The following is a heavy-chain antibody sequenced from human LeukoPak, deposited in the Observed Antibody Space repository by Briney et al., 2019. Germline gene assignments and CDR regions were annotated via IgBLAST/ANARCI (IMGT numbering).Heavy chain of an antibody. J-gene: IGHJ6*02. CDR2: INHSGST. CDR1: GDSISSNEW. V-gene: IGHV4/OR15-8*01. D-gene: IGHD2-21*01. Sequence: PSETLSLTCSVSGDSISSNEWWSWIRQPPGKGLEWIGEINHSGSTNYNPSLKSRVTISVDTSKNQFSLKLSSVTAADTAVYYCARGLLFFYYYYGMDVWGQGTTVTVSS. CDR3: ARGLLFFYYYYGMDV.